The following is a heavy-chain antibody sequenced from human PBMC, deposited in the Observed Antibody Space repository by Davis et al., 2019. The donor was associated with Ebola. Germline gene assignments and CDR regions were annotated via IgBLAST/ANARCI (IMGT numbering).Heavy chain of an antibody. J-gene: IGHJ2*01. Sequence: PGGSLRLFCKGSGYSFTSYWIGWVRQMPGKGLEWMGIIYPGDSDTRYSPSFQGQVTISADKSISTAYLQWSSLKASDTAMYYCARPSEDYIGWYFDLWGRGTLVTVSS. D-gene: IGHD4-11*01. CDR1: GYSFTSYW. CDR3: ARPSEDYIGWYFDL. V-gene: IGHV5-51*01. CDR2: IYPGDSDT.